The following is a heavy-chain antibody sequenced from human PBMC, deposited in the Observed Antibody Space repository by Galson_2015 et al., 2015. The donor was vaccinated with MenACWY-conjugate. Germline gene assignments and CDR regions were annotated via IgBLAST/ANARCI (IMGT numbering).Heavy chain of an antibody. CDR2: ISSTGNTI. D-gene: IGHD2-2*02. J-gene: IGHJ6*02. CDR1: GFHFSSYE. CDR3: ARAGYIITPYYYFGMDV. V-gene: IGHV3-48*03. Sequence: SLRLSCAASGFHFSSYEMNWVRQAPGKGLEWVSYISSTGNTIYFADSVKGRFTSPRDNAKNSLYLQMNSLRAEDTAIYYCARAGYIITPYYYFGMDVWGQGTTVTVSS.